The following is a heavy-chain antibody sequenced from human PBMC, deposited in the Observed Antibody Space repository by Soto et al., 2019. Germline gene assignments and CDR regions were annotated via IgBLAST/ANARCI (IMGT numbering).Heavy chain of an antibody. J-gene: IGHJ4*02. V-gene: IGHV3-23*01. CDR3: AKEGTSGLYYFDY. D-gene: IGHD6-19*01. CDR2: ISGSGDSP. Sequence: GGSLRLSCAASGFTFSNYAISWVRQAPGKGLEWVSIISGSGDSPYYADSVKGRFTISRDNSRNTLYLQMNSLRAGDPAKYYCAKEGTSGLYYFDYWGPGTLVTVSS. CDR1: GFTFSNYA.